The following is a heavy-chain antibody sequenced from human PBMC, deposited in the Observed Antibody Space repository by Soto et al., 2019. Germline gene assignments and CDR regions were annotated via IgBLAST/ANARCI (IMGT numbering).Heavy chain of an antibody. Sequence: QVQLQESGPGLVEPSQTLSLICTVSGASIISDGYYWTWIRQHPGKGLEWLGYIHYSGGATYSPSYNAAVKSRIAFPVDTSKRLFSLKLTSVSAAATAVYYCARVPTYYPDSIGYPPFHPWGQGTLVTVSS. CDR2: IHYSGGATYSP. CDR1: GASIISDGYY. CDR3: ARVPTYYPDSIGYPPFHP. J-gene: IGHJ5*02. D-gene: IGHD5-18*01. V-gene: IGHV4-31*03.